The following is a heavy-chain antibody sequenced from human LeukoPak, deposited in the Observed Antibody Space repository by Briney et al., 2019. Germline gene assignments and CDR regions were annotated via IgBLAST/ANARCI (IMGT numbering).Heavy chain of an antibody. CDR2: IYPSGST. D-gene: IGHD5-24*01. CDR3: ARQPVEMATISFFDY. CDR1: GGSISSYY. J-gene: IGHJ4*02. Sequence: PSETLSLTCTVSGGSISSYYWSWIRQPPGKGLEWIGYIYPSGSTNYNPSLKSRVTISVDTSKNQFSLKLSSVTAADTAVYYCARQPVEMATISFFDYWGQGAQVTVSS. V-gene: IGHV4-4*09.